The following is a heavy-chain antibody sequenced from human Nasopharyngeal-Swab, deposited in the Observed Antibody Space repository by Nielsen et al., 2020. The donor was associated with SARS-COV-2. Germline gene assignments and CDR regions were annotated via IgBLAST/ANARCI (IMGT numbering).Heavy chain of an antibody. Sequence: ASVKVSCKASGYTFNNYYIHWVRQAPGQGLEWMGMINPGSGGTTYAQKFQGRVTMTRDTSTSTVFMDPSSLRSEDTAVYYCARRGRCSGSSCDMDVWGQGTTVTVSS. CDR3: ARRGRCSGSSCDMDV. D-gene: IGHD2-2*01. CDR2: INPGSGGT. V-gene: IGHV1-46*02. CDR1: GYTFNNYY. J-gene: IGHJ6*02.